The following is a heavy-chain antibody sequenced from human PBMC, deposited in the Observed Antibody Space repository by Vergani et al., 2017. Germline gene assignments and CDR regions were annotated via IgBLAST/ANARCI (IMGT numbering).Heavy chain of an antibody. CDR2: IYYSGST. V-gene: IGHV4-59*01. CDR3: ARAPLEWLSPSD. Sequence: QVQLQESGPGLVKPSETLSLTCTVSGGSTSSYYWSWIRQPPGKGLEWIGYIYYSGSTNYNPSLKSRVTISVDTSKNQFSLKLSSVTAADTAVYYCARAPLEWLSPSDWGQGTLVTVSS. J-gene: IGHJ4*02. D-gene: IGHD6-19*01. CDR1: GGSTSSYY.